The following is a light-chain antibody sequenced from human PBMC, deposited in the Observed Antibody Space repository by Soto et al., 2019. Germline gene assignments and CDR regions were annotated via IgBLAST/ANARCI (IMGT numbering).Light chain of an antibody. V-gene: IGKV3-15*01. CDR2: GAS. Sequence: EIVMTQSPATLSVSPGERATLSCRASQSVSSNLAGYQQKPGQAPRLLIYGASTRATGIPARFSGSGSGTEFTLTISSLQSEDFAVYYCHHANNWHRTFGQGTKGEI. CDR3: HHANNWHRT. J-gene: IGKJ1*01. CDR1: QSVSSN.